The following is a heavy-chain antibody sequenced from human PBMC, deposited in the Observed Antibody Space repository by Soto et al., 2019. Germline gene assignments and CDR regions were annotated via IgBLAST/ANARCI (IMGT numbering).Heavy chain of an antibody. V-gene: IGHV3-30-3*01. J-gene: IGHJ3*02. CDR2: MSYDGGSK. CDR1: GFTFSSYS. Sequence: QVQLVESGGGVVQPGRSLRLSCAASGFTFSSYSMHWVRQAPGKGLEWVAVMSYDGGSKSYADSVKGRFTISRDDSKNTLYLQVDSLRAEDTALYYCARPYRIGWSYAFDIWGQGTMVTVSS. D-gene: IGHD6-19*01. CDR3: ARPYRIGWSYAFDI.